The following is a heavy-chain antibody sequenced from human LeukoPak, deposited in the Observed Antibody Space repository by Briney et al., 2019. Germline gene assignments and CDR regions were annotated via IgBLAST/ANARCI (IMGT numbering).Heavy chain of an antibody. CDR1: GGSISSYY. J-gene: IGHJ4*02. CDR2: VYASGS. CDR3: ARDLGGSSGWRIDY. Sequence: SETLSLTCTVSGGSISSYYWNWIRQSAGKGLEWIGGVYASGSNYNPSLKSRVTMSIDTSKNQFSLNLNSVTAADTAVYYCARDLGGSSGWRIDYWGQGTLVTVSS. V-gene: IGHV4-4*07. D-gene: IGHD6-19*01.